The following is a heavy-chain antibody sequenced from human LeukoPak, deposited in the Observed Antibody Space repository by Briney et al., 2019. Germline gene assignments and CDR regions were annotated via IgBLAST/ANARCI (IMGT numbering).Heavy chain of an antibody. CDR2: IYYSGST. CDR1: GGSISSSGCY. J-gene: IGHJ4*02. Sequence: SETLSLTCTVSGGSISSSGCYWGWIRQPPGKGLEWIGSIYYSGSTHYNSSLKSRVTISVDTSKDQFSLKLSSVTAADTAVYYCARIRGYSYGPFDYWGQGTLVTVSS. V-gene: IGHV4-39*01. CDR3: ARIRGYSYGPFDY. D-gene: IGHD5-18*01.